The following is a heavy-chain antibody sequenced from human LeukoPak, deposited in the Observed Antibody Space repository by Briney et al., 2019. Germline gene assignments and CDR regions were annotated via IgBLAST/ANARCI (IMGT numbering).Heavy chain of an antibody. CDR1: GFTFSTYA. CDR2: IWYDGSNK. Sequence: GGSLRLSCAASGFTFSTYAMHWVRQAPGKGLEWVAVIWYDGSNKYYADSVKGRFTISRDSSKNTLYLQMNSLRAEDTAVYYCARDRSIMVPTRVSVNGGFDPWGQGTLVTVSS. V-gene: IGHV3-33*01. D-gene: IGHD3-10*01. CDR3: ARDRSIMVPTRVSVNGGFDP. J-gene: IGHJ5*02.